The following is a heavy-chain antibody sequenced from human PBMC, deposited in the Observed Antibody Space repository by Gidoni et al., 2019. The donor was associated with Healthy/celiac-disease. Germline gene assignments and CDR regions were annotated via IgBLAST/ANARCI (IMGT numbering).Heavy chain of an antibody. D-gene: IGHD4-4*01. V-gene: IGHV4-34*01. CDR3: ARGYSNYESWFDP. Sequence: QVQLQQWGAGLLKPSETLSLTCAVYGGSFSGYYWSWIRQPPGKGLEWIGAINHSGSTNYNPSLKSRVTISVDTSKNQFSLKLSSVTAADTAVYYCARGYSNYESWFDPWGQGTLVTVSS. J-gene: IGHJ5*02. CDR2: INHSGST. CDR1: GGSFSGYY.